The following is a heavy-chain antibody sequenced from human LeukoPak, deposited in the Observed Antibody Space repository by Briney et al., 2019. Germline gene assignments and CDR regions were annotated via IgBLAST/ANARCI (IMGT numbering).Heavy chain of an antibody. Sequence: GGSLRLSCAASGFTFSSYSMNWVRQAPGKGLEWVSYISSSSSTIYYADSVKGRFTISRDNAKNSLYLQMNSLRAEDTAVYYCARGSPPLHIGYCSSTSCYGFDYWGQGTLVTVSS. J-gene: IGHJ4*02. CDR2: ISSSSSTI. CDR3: ARGSPPLHIGYCSSTSCYGFDY. CDR1: GFTFSSYS. V-gene: IGHV3-48*01. D-gene: IGHD2-2*01.